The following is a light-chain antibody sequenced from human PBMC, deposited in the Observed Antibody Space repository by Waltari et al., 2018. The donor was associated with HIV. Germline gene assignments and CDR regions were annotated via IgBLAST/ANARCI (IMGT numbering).Light chain of an antibody. CDR1: QSVLYSSNNKNY. CDR2: WAS. J-gene: IGKJ4*01. Sequence: DIVMTQSPDSLAVSLGERATINCKSSQSVLYSSNNKNYLAWYQQKPGQPPKLLIYWASTRESGVPDRFSGSGSGTDFTLTISSLQAEDVAVYYCQQYYSTWLTFGGGTKVEIK. CDR3: QQYYSTWLT. V-gene: IGKV4-1*01.